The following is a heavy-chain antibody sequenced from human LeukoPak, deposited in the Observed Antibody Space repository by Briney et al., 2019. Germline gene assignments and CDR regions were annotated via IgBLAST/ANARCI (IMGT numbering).Heavy chain of an antibody. Sequence: GGSLRLSCVASDFNFRSNWMDWVRQAPRKGLEWVANIKGDGSEKNYVDSVKGRFSISRDNAKNSLYLEMNSLRAEDTGVYYCAKEGDWNLDYWGQGALVTVSS. CDR2: IKGDGSEK. V-gene: IGHV3-7*04. D-gene: IGHD1-1*01. CDR1: DFNFRSNW. CDR3: AKEGDWNLDY. J-gene: IGHJ4*02.